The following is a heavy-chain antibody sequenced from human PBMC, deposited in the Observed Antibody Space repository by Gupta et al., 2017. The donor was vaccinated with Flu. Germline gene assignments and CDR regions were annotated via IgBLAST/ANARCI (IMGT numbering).Heavy chain of an antibody. CDR1: GDTLTDLS. V-gene: IGHV1-24*01. Sequence: GSCKVSGDTLTDLSMHWVRQAPGKGLEWMGGFDREGGETIYAQKFQGRLTMTEDTSADTAYMELSRLRSDDTALYYCSTATNYGYDYWGQGSLVTVSS. J-gene: IGHJ4*02. CDR2: FDREGGET. CDR3: STATNYGYDY. D-gene: IGHD5-18*01.